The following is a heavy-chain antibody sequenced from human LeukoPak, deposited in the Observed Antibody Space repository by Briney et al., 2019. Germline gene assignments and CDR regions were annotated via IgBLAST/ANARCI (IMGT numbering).Heavy chain of an antibody. V-gene: IGHV3-30-3*01. CDR1: GFTFSSYA. Sequence: GGSLRLSCAASGFTFSSYAMHWVRQAPGKGLEWVAVISYDGSNKYYADSVKGRFTISRDNSKNTLYLQMNSLRSDDTAVYYCAREGDLYCSSTSCYNNYYYYGMDVWGQGTTVTVSS. J-gene: IGHJ6*02. CDR2: ISYDGSNK. D-gene: IGHD2-2*02. CDR3: AREGDLYCSSTSCYNNYYYYGMDV.